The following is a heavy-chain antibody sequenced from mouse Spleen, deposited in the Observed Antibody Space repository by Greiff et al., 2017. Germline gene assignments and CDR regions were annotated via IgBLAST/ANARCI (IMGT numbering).Heavy chain of an antibody. Sequence: EVQVVESGGGLVKPGGSLKLSCAASGFTFSSYGMSWVRQTPEKRLEWVATISGGGSYTYYPDSVKGRFTISRDNAKNNLYLQMSSLRSEDTALYYCARLGVVVATDYWGQGTTLTVSS. CDR1: GFTFSSYG. J-gene: IGHJ2*01. D-gene: IGHD1-1*01. CDR3: ARLGVVVATDY. CDR2: ISGGGSYT. V-gene: IGHV5-9-2*01.